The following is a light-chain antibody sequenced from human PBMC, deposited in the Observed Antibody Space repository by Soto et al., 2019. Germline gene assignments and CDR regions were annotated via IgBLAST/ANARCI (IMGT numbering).Light chain of an antibody. CDR1: QSISSN. CDR3: QQYNSWLWT. Sequence: LPQSPDAASLSTGETATLSCRARQSISSNSLAWYQQKPGQAPRLLIYGASTRATGIPARFSGSGSGTEFTLIIGSLQSEDSAVYYCQQYNSWLWTFGQGTKVDI. J-gene: IGKJ1*01. V-gene: IGKV3-15*01. CDR2: GAS.